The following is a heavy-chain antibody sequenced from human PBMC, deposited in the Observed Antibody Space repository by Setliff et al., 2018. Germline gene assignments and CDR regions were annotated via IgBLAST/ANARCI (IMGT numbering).Heavy chain of an antibody. D-gene: IGHD3-22*01. CDR2: VYYSGYT. Sequence: SETLSLTCTVSGGSVSSTSHYWGWIRQAPGKGMEWIGSVYYSGYTYSKPSLQSRVSMSVDASKNQFSLNLSSLTAADTAVYFCARSDWDSSGYYYFDYWGQGTLVTVS. CDR1: GGSVSSTSHY. V-gene: IGHV4-39*07. CDR3: ARSDWDSSGYYYFDY. J-gene: IGHJ4*02.